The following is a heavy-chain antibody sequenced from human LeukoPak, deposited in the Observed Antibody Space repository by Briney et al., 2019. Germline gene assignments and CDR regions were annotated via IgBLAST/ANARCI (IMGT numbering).Heavy chain of an antibody. D-gene: IGHD3-10*01. Sequence: GGSLRLSCAASEFSVGSNYMTWVRQAPGKGLEWVSAISGSDDTTYYAHSVKGRFTISRDNSKNTLYLQMNSLRAEDTAVYYCAKVRAAYYDSGFDNWGQGTLVTVSS. CDR3: AKVRAAYYDSGFDN. CDR2: ISGSDDTT. V-gene: IGHV3-23*01. J-gene: IGHJ4*02. CDR1: EFSVGSNY.